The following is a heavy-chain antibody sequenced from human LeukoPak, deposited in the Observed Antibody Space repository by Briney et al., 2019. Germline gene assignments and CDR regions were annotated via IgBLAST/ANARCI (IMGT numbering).Heavy chain of an antibody. CDR2: ISGGGGTT. D-gene: IGHD3-10*01. CDR1: GFTFSSYG. Sequence: PGGSLRLSCAASGFTFSSYGMSWVRQAPGRGLEWVSGISGGGGTTYYADSVKGRFTISRDNSKNTLYLQMNSLRAEDTAVYYCARGVWFGESWGQGTLVTVSS. J-gene: IGHJ5*02. V-gene: IGHV3-23*01. CDR3: ARGVWFGES.